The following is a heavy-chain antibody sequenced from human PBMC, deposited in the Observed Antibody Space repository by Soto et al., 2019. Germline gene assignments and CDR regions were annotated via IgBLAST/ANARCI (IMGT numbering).Heavy chain of an antibody. J-gene: IGHJ4*02. CDR3: AREHCGGDCYPDPYDY. CDR2: ISAHNGNT. V-gene: IGHV1-18*01. CDR1: GYTFTSYG. D-gene: IGHD2-21*02. Sequence: QVQLVQSGAEVKKPGASVKVSCKASGYTFTSYGISWVRQAPGQGLEWMGWISAHNGNTNYAQKLQGRGTMTTDTPRSTAHMELRSLRSDDTAVYYCAREHCGGDCYPDPYDYWGQGTLVTASS.